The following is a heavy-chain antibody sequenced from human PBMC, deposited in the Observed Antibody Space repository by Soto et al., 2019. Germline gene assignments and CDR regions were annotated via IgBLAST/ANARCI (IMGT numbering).Heavy chain of an antibody. CDR2: INHSGST. CDR1: GGSFSGYY. CDR3: ARTYSSSWYRYYLDY. D-gene: IGHD6-13*01. J-gene: IGHJ4*02. Sequence: SETLSLTCAVYGGSFSGYYWRWIRQPPGKGLEWIGEINHSGSTNYNPSLKRRVTISVDTSKNQFSLKLSSVTAADTAVYYCARTYSSSWYRYYLDYWGQGTLVTVSS. V-gene: IGHV4-34*01.